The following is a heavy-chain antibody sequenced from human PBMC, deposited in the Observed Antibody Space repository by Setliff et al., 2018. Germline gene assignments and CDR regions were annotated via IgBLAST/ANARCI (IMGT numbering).Heavy chain of an antibody. J-gene: IGHJ6*03. CDR3: VREGVDTRSSTDYRYYMDV. CDR1: GGTFSSYG. V-gene: IGHV1-69*05. D-gene: IGHD5-18*01. CDR2: TIPMFGST. Sequence: GASVKVSCKASGGTFSSYGNSWVRQAPGQGLEWLGGTIPMFGSTSYAQKFQGRVTTITDESTTTAYMELSSLGSEDTAVYYCVREGVDTRSSTDYRYYMDVWGKGTTVTVSS.